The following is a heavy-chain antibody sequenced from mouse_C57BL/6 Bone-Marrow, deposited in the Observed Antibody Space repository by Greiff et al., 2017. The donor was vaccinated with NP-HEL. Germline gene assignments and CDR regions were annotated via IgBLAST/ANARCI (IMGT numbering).Heavy chain of an antibody. CDR1: GFTFSSYA. J-gene: IGHJ2*01. D-gene: IGHD2-2*01. V-gene: IGHV5-4*01. CDR2: ISDGGSYT. CDR3: AREGLPFDY. Sequence: DVQLVESGGGLVKPGGSLKLSCAASGFTFSSYAMSWVRQTPEKRLEWVATISDGGSYTYYPDNVKGRFTISRDNDKNNLYLQMSHLKSEDTAMYYCAREGLPFDYWGQGTTLTVSS.